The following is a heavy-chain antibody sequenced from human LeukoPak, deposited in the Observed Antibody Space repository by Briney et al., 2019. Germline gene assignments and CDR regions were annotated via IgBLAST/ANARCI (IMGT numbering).Heavy chain of an antibody. Sequence: SETLSLTCTVSGGSVSSGSYYWSWIRQPPGTGLEWIGYIYYSGSTNYNPSLKSRVTISVDTSKNQFSLKLSSVTAADTAVYCCARAGSGSYGDAFDIWGQGTMVTVSS. CDR3: ARAGSGSYGDAFDI. CDR1: GGSVSSGSYY. CDR2: IYYSGST. V-gene: IGHV4-61*01. D-gene: IGHD1-26*01. J-gene: IGHJ3*02.